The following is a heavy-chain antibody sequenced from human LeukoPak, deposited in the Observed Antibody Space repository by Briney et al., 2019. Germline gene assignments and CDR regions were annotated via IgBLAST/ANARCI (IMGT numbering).Heavy chain of an antibody. CDR3: AKGSVVVITSKRFDY. CDR1: GFTFSSYA. V-gene: IGHV3-23*01. D-gene: IGHD3-22*01. J-gene: IGHJ4*02. Sequence: PGGSLRLSCAASGFTFSSYAMSWVRQAPGKGLEWVSAISGSGGSTYYADSVKGQFTISRDSSKNTLYLPMNSLSAEETAVYYCAKGSVVVITSKRFDYWGQGTLVTVSS. CDR2: ISGSGGST.